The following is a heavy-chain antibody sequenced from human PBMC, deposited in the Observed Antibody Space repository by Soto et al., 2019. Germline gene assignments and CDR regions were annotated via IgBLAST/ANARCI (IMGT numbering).Heavy chain of an antibody. CDR1: AFSLSTSGVG. V-gene: IGHV2-5*02. CDR3: ARLVAAGITYYFDS. Sequence: GPTLVNPTQTLTLTCTFSAFSLSTSGVGVGWIRQPPGKALEWLTFIYWDDDKRYSPSLKSRLTITKDTSKNQVVLTMTNMDPVDTATYYCARLVAAGITYYFDSWGQGTLVTVPQ. D-gene: IGHD2-21*01. J-gene: IGHJ4*02. CDR2: IYWDDDK.